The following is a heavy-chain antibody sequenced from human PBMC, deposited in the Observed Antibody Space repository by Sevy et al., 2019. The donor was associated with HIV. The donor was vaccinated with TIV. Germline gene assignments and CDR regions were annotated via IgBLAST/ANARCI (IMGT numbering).Heavy chain of an antibody. V-gene: IGHV3-30*04. D-gene: IGHD3-16*02. CDR1: GFSFSRSP. Sequence: GGSLRLSCAASGFSFSRSPMHWVRQAPGKGLEWVAVMSYNGNKKHNGDSVKGRFTISRDDSKNTLYLQMNSLRAEDTAVYYCAREGVLMGGAIVSYGMDVWGQGTTVTVSS. CDR2: MSYNGNKK. CDR3: AREGVLMGGAIVSYGMDV. J-gene: IGHJ6*02.